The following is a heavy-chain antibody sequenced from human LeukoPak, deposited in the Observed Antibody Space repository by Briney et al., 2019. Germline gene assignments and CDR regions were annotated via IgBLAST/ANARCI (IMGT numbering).Heavy chain of an antibody. CDR3: AKGGSSSWDYFDH. J-gene: IGHJ4*02. Sequence: GGSLRLSCAASGFTFSSYGMHWVRQAPGKGLEWVAFIRYDGSNKYYADSVKGRFTISRDNSKNTLYLQMNSLRAEDTAVYYCAKGGSSSWDYFDHWGQGTLVTVSS. CDR2: IRYDGSNK. V-gene: IGHV3-30*02. CDR1: GFTFSSYG. D-gene: IGHD6-13*01.